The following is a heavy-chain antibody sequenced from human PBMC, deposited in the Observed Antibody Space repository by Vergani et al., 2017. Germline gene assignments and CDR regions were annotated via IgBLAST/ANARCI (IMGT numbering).Heavy chain of an antibody. Sequence: QMQLVQSGPEVKKPGTSVKVSCKASGFTFTSSAVQWVRQARGQRLEWIGWIVVGSGNTNYAQKFQERVTVTRDMSTSTAYMGLSSLRSEDTAVYYCAAGYLWGGATADYWGQGTLVTVSS. D-gene: IGHD1-26*01. CDR3: AAGYLWGGATADY. V-gene: IGHV1-58*01. CDR2: IVVGSGNT. CDR1: GFTFTSSA. J-gene: IGHJ4*02.